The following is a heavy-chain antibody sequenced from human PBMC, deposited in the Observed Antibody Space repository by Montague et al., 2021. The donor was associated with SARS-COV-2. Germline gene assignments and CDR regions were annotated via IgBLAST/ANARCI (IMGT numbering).Heavy chain of an antibody. V-gene: IGHV5-10-1*01. D-gene: IGHD3-9*01. CDR1: GYSFTSYW. CDR3: ARHGGDILTGYYKFWWFDP. CDR2: IDPSDSYT. Sequence: QSGADVKKPGESLRISCKGSGYSFTSYWISWLRQMPGKGLEWMGRIDPSDSYTNYSPSFQGHVTISADKSISTAYLQWSSLKASDTAMYYCARHGGDILTGYYKFWWFDPWGQGTLVTVSS. J-gene: IGHJ5*02.